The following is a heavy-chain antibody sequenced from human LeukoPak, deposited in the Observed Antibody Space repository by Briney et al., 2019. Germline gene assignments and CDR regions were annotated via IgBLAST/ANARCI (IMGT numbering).Heavy chain of an antibody. CDR2: IWYDGSNR. CDR1: GFTFSNYA. J-gene: IGHJ4*02. V-gene: IGHV3-33*01. D-gene: IGHD3-22*01. Sequence: GGSLRLSCSASGFTFSNYAMQWVRQAPGKGLEWVAVIWYDGSNRDYADSVKGRFTISRDNSKNTLYLQMNSLRVEDTAVYYCSRHHYDHKGWDHWGQGTLVTVSS. CDR3: SRHHYDHKGWDH.